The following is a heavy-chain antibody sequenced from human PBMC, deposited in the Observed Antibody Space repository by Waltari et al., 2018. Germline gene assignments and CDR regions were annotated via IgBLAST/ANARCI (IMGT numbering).Heavy chain of an antibody. CDR3: AKALGIMGFDC. V-gene: IGHV3-23*01. Sequence: DVQLLESGGGVVQRGGSLSVAGQASGIPFSPYAMAWVRQGLGQGLEWVATIRGSGNDTYYADSVKGRFTISRDNSKNTVFLQMNMLRVEDTANYYCAKALGIMGFDCWGQGTLVAVAS. CDR1: GIPFSPYA. CDR2: IRGSGNDT. J-gene: IGHJ4*02. D-gene: IGHD3-16*01.